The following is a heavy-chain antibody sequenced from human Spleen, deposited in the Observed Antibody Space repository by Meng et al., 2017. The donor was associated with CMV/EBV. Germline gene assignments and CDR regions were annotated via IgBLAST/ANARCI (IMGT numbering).Heavy chain of an antibody. CDR1: GYIFTDHF. CDR3: ARGGTQIDIVTVPGILRNNNGMDV. J-gene: IGHJ6*02. Sequence: ASVKVSCKASGYIFTDHFFHWVRQAPGQGLEWMGWIYPNSGGTHYAQKFQGRLTVTTDTSISTAYMELSRLRSDDTAVYYCARGGTQIDIVTVPGILRNNNGMDVWGQGTTVTVSS. V-gene: IGHV1-2*02. CDR2: IYPNSGGT. D-gene: IGHD1/OR15-1a*01.